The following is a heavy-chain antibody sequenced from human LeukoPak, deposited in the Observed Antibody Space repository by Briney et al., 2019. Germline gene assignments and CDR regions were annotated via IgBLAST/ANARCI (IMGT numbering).Heavy chain of an antibody. D-gene: IGHD1-26*01. V-gene: IGHV3-23*01. CDR2: ISGSGGST. Sequence: GGSLRLSCAASGFTFSSYAMSWVRQAPGKGLEWVSAISGSGGSTYYADSVKGRFTISRDNSKNTLYLQMNSLRAEDTAVYYCVKGGGYYHTFFDYWGQGTLVTVSS. CDR3: VKGGGYYHTFFDY. J-gene: IGHJ4*02. CDR1: GFTFSSYA.